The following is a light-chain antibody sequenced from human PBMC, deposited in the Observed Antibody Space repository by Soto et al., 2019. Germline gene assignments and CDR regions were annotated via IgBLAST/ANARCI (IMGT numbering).Light chain of an antibody. J-gene: IGLJ1*01. V-gene: IGLV2-11*01. CDR3: CSYAGSYTWV. CDR1: SSDVGGYNY. CDR2: DVS. Sequence: QSALTQPRSVSGSPGQSVTISCTGTSSDVGGYNYVSWYRQHPGKAPKLMIYDVSKRPSGVPVRFSGSKSGNTASLTISGLQAEDEADYYCCSYAGSYTWVFVTGTKVTVL.